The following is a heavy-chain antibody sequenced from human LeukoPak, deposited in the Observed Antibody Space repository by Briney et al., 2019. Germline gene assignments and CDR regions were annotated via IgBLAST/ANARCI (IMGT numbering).Heavy chain of an antibody. Sequence: PSETLSLTCTVSGGSISSHYWSWIRQPAGKGLEWIGRISNSGSTNYNSSLKSRVTMSVNTSKNQCSLKLSSVTAADTAVYYCARLYYDRSGHRLDSWGQGTLVTVSS. CDR2: ISNSGST. CDR3: ARLYYDRSGHRLDS. D-gene: IGHD3-22*01. CDR1: GGSISSHY. V-gene: IGHV4-4*07. J-gene: IGHJ4*02.